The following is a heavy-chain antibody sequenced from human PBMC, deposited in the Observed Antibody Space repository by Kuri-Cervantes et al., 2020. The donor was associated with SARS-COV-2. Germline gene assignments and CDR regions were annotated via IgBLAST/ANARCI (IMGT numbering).Heavy chain of an antibody. D-gene: IGHD3-16*01. J-gene: IGHJ6*03. V-gene: IGHV4-30-4*08. CDR2: IYYSGST. CDR1: GGSISSGDYY. CDR3: ARDRWGSPGYMDV. Sequence: SETLSLTCTVSGGSISSGDYYWSWIRQPPGKGLEWIGYIYYSGSTYYNPSLKSRVTISVDTSKNQFSLKLSSVTAADTAVYYCARDRWGSPGYMDVWGKGTTVTVSS.